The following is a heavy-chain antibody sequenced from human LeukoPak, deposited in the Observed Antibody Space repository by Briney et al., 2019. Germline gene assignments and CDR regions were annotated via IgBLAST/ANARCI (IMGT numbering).Heavy chain of an antibody. CDR2: IIPIFGTA. D-gene: IGHD5-18*01. Sequence: XASXGTFNSXAISWVRQAPGQGLEWMGRIIPIFGTANYAQKFQGRVTINTDESTSTAYMELSSLRSEDTAVYYCARDGGYSYGLYFDYWGQGTLVTVSS. V-gene: IGHV1-69*05. CDR1: XGTFNSXA. CDR3: ARDGGYSYGLYFDY. J-gene: IGHJ4*02.